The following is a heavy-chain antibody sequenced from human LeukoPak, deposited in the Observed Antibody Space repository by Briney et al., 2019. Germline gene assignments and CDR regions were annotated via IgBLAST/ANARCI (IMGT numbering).Heavy chain of an antibody. CDR3: AREFGHCSGDNCFYFFDT. V-gene: IGHV1-18*01. J-gene: IGHJ4*02. CDR2: INTYKGDT. D-gene: IGHD2-21*01. Sequence: ASVKVSCKASGYTLTNYNITWVRQAPGQGLEWMGWINTYKGDTLYAQKFQGRVTMTADTSTNTAYMELRGLRFDDTAVYYCAREFGHCSGDNCFYFFDTWGQGFRVTVSS. CDR1: GYTLTNYN.